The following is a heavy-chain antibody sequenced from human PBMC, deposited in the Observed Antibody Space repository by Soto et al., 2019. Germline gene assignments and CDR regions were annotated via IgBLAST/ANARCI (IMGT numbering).Heavy chain of an antibody. D-gene: IGHD3-10*01. CDR1: EGTFSSYT. V-gene: IGHV1-69*02. CDR2: SIPTLGIA. J-gene: IGHJ4*02. CDR3: ARVDRSGNDY. Sequence: QVQLVQSGAELKNPGSSVKFSCKASEGTFSSYTISWVRQAPGQGLEWMGRSIPTLGIANYAQKFQGRVTITADKSTSTAYMELSSLRSEDTAVYYCARVDRSGNDYWGQGTLVTVSS.